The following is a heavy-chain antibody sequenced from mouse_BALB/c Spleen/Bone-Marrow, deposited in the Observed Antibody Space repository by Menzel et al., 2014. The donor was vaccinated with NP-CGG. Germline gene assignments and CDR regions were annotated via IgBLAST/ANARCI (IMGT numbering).Heavy chain of an antibody. Sequence: EVNLVESGPELVKPGASVKVSCKASGYAFTSYNMYWVKQSHGKSLEWIGHIDPYSGGTSYNQKFKGKATLTVDKSSRTAYMHLNSLTSEDSAVYYCAREEYGNGFAYWGQRTLVTVSA. V-gene: IGHV1S135*01. CDR2: IDPYSGGT. CDR3: AREEYGNGFAY. D-gene: IGHD2-10*02. J-gene: IGHJ3*01. CDR1: GYAFTSYN.